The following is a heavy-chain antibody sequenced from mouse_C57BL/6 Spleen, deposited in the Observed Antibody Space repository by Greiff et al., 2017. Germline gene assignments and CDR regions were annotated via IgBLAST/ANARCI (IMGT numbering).Heavy chain of an antibody. Sequence: VQLQESGAELVRPGSSVKLSCKASGYTFTSYWMDWVKQRPGQGLEWIGNIYPSDSETHYNQKFKDKATLTVYKSSSTAYMQLSSLTSEDSAVYYCARSSGSSLYYYAMDYWGQGTSVTVSS. CDR3: ARSSGSSLYYYAMDY. D-gene: IGHD1-1*01. CDR2: IYPSDSET. CDR1: GYTFTSYW. V-gene: IGHV1-61*01. J-gene: IGHJ4*01.